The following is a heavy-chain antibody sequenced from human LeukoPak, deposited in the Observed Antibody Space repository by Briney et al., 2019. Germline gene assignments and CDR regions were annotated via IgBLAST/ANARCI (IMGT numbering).Heavy chain of an antibody. CDR2: IIPIFGTA. CDR3: ARDCSSTSCYEY. CDR1: GGIFSSYA. J-gene: IGHJ4*02. V-gene: IGHV1-69*01. D-gene: IGHD2-2*01. Sequence: GASVKVSCKASGGIFSSYAISWVRQAPGQGLEWMGGIIPIFGTANYAQKFQGRVTITADESTSTAYMELSSLRSEDTAVYYCARDCSSTSCYEYWGQGILVTVSS.